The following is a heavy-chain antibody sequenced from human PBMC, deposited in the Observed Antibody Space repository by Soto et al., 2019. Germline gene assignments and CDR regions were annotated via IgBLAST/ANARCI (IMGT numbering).Heavy chain of an antibody. D-gene: IGHD2-2*01. Sequence: VQLLESGGGLIQPGGSLRLSCAASGFTVSTNYMNWVRQAPGKGLEWVSIIYNVGSTYYADSVRVRFTISRDNSKNTLYLQMNTLTVEETAVYYCASDSQVVPAVTPDNHYCGMYVWGQGTKVPLSS. CDR3: ASDSQVVPAVTPDNHYCGMYV. J-gene: IGHJ6*02. CDR1: GFTVSTNY. V-gene: IGHV3-53*01. CDR2: IYNVGST.